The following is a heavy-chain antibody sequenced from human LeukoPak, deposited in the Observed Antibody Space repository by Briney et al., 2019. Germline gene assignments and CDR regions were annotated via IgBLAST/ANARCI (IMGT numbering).Heavy chain of an antibody. CDR2: ISASGAST. CDR1: GFTFSSYA. J-gene: IGHJ4*02. V-gene: IGHV3-23*01. Sequence: GGSLRLSCAASGFTFSSYAMSWVRQAPGKGLEGVSVISASGASTYNADSVKGRFTISRDNSKNTLYLQMNSLRVEDTAVYYCAKGLSTRPLYYFDYWGQGTLVTVSS. D-gene: IGHD6-6*01. CDR3: AKGLSTRPLYYFDY.